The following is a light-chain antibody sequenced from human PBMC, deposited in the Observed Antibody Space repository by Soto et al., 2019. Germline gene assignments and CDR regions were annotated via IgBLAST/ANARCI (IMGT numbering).Light chain of an antibody. Sequence: EVVLTQSPGTLSLSPGARATLSCRASQFVSSTYLAWYQQRPGQAPRLLIYGASSRATGIPDRFSGGGSETDFTLTISRLESEDFALYFCQQYERPPFAFGQGTRLEI. CDR3: QQYERPPFA. CDR1: QFVSSTY. CDR2: GAS. J-gene: IGKJ2*01. V-gene: IGKV3-20*01.